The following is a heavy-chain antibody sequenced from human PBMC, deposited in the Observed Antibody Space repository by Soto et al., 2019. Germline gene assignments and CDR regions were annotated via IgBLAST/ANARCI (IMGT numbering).Heavy chain of an antibody. J-gene: IGHJ4*02. V-gene: IGHV1-18*01. CDR1: GYTFTSYG. Sequence: ASVKVSCKASGYTFTSYGISWVRQAPGQGLEWMGRISAYNGNTNYAQKLQGRVTMTTDTSTSTAYMELRSLRSDDTAVYYCAREWVSLPHFDYWGQGTLVTVSS. D-gene: IGHD1-26*01. CDR3: AREWVSLPHFDY. CDR2: ISAYNGNT.